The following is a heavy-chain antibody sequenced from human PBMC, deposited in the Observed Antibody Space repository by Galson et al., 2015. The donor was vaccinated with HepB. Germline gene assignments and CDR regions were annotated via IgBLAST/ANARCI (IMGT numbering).Heavy chain of an antibody. J-gene: IGHJ1*01. V-gene: IGHV3-23*01. CDR2: ISESGGYT. Sequence: SLRLSCAASGFTFSSYAMTWVRQAPGKGLEWVSSISESGGYTDYADSVKGRFTISRDNSKNTLFLQMHSRRADDTAVYYCAKHEGQHWGQGTLVTVSS. CDR1: GFTFSSYA. CDR3: AKHEGQH.